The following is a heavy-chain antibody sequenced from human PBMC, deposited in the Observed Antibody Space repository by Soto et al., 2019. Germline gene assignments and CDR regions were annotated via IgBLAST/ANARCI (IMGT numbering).Heavy chain of an antibody. CDR1: GYTFTSYY. D-gene: IGHD6-13*01. Sequence: GASVKVSCKASGYTFTSYYMHWVRQAPGQGLEWMGIINPSGGSTSYAQKFQGRVTMTRDTSTSTVYMELSSLRSEDTAVYYCARDRPPLIAAAGPNGMDVWGQGTTVTVSS. CDR2: INPSGGST. J-gene: IGHJ6*02. V-gene: IGHV1-46*01. CDR3: ARDRPPLIAAAGPNGMDV.